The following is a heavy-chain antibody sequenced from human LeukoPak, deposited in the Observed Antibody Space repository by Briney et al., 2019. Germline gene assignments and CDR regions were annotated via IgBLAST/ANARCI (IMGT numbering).Heavy chain of an antibody. J-gene: IGHJ4*02. D-gene: IGHD2-15*01. CDR2: VSGNNAHT. V-gene: IGHV1-18*01. Sequence: ASVKVSCKASGYTFTNYGISWVRRAPGQGLEWMGWVSGNNAHTNYAQNFQGRVTMTTDTSTSTAYMELRSLTSDDTAVYYCAKDQCSGGTCYSMAYFDYWGQGTLVTVSS. CDR1: GYTFTNYG. CDR3: AKDQCSGGTCYSMAYFDY.